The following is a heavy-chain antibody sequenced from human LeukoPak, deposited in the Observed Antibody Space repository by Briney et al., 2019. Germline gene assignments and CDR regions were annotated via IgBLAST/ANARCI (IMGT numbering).Heavy chain of an antibody. CDR1: GYTFTGYG. Sequence: ASVKVSCKASGYTFTGYGISWVRQAPGQGLEWMGWISAYNGNTNYAQKLQGRVTMTTDTSTSTAYMELRSLRSDDTAVYYCARDFPGVVPAAMPDAFDIWGQGTMVTVSS. D-gene: IGHD2-2*01. CDR3: ARDFPGVVPAAMPDAFDI. J-gene: IGHJ3*02. CDR2: ISAYNGNT. V-gene: IGHV1-18*01.